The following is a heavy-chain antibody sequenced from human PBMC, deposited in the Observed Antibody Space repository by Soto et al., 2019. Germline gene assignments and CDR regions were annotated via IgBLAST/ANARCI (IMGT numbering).Heavy chain of an antibody. CDR1: GFTFSSYG. D-gene: IGHD2-2*01. CDR3: AKVVGGHQLTPRLGNRDYYYGMDV. J-gene: IGHJ6*02. V-gene: IGHV3-30*18. CDR2: ISYDGSNK. Sequence: ESGGGVVQPGRSLRLSCAASGFTFSSYGMHWVRQAPGKGLEWVAVISYDGSNKYYADSVKGRFTISRDNSKNTLYLQMNSLRAEDTAVYYCAKVVGGHQLTPRLGNRDYYYGMDVWGQGTTVTVSS.